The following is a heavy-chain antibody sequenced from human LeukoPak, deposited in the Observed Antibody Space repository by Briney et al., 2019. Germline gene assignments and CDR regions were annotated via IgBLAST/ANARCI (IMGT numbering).Heavy chain of an antibody. CDR1: GYTFTSYG. Sequence: ASVKVSCKASGYTFTSYGMRWVRQAPGQGLEWMGWISAYNGNTNYAQRLQGRVTMTTDTSTSTAYMELRSLRSDDTAVYYCAAIVNSGWYRYFDYWGQGTLVTVSS. V-gene: IGHV1-18*01. J-gene: IGHJ4*02. CDR3: AAIVNSGWYRYFDY. D-gene: IGHD6-19*01. CDR2: ISAYNGNT.